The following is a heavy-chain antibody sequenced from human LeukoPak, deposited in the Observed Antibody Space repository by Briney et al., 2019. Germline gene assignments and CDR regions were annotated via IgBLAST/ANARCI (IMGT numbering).Heavy chain of an antibody. CDR3: ARDSVYCGGDCYPRGAFDI. V-gene: IGHV4-31*03. CDR2: IYYSGST. CDR1: GGSISSGGYY. D-gene: IGHD2-21*02. Sequence: PSETLSLTCTVSGGSISSGGYYWSWIRQHPGKGLEWIGYIYYSGSTYYNLSLKSRVTISVDTSKNQFSLKLSSVTAADTAVYYCARDSVYCGGDCYPRGAFDIWGQGTMVTVSS. J-gene: IGHJ3*02.